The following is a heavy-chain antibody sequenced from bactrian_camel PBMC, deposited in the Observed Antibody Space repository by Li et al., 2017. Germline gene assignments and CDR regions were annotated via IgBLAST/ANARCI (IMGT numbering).Heavy chain of an antibody. CDR3: AAKRSQTSLYCNTGRMVGSYAY. CDR1: RSFDDADA. V-gene: IGHV3S53*01. D-gene: IGHD1*01. CDR2: ISPDGKE. Sequence: VQLVESGGGSVQIGGSLTLACAASRSFDDADAEWGWFRQAPGEQCELVASISPDGKEYYSDSVKGRFTISQDNAKNVMSLQMNDLKPEDTAMYYCAAKRSQTSLYCNTGRMVGSYAYWGQGTQVTVS. J-gene: IGHJ4*01.